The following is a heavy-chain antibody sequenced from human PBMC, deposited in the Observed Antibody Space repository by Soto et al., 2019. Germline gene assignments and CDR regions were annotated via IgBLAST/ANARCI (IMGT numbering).Heavy chain of an antibody. CDR2: VSGYNGHT. CDR1: GYTFFSYG. J-gene: IGHJ5*02. CDR3: ARLLGPTSSENWCDP. Sequence: QVKLMQSGAEVKKPGASVKVSCQTSGYTFFSYGITSVRQAPGQDLEWMGWVSGYNGHTNYAQKFQDRVTMTRDVATTAAFMELRNLRSDDTAGYFCARLLGPTSSENWCDPWVQGTLVTVSS. V-gene: IGHV1-18*01. D-gene: IGHD3-16*01.